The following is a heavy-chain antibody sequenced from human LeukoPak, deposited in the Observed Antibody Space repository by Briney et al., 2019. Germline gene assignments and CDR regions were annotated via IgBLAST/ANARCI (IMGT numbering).Heavy chain of an antibody. V-gene: IGHV4-59*01. D-gene: IGHD3-22*01. CDR2: IYYSGST. CDR1: GGSISTYY. J-gene: IGHJ4*02. Sequence: SETLSLTCTVSGGSISTYYWSWIRQPPWQGLEWIGHIYYSGSTNYNPSLKSRVTIAVDSSKNHFSLKLSSVTAADTAVYYCTRNYDSSGYTTFGYWGRGTLVTVSS. CDR3: TRNYDSSGYTTFGY.